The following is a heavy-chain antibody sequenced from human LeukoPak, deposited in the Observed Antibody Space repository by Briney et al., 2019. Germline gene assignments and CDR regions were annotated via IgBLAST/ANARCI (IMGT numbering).Heavy chain of an antibody. CDR1: GFTFSSYT. CDR3: AKDYPLDY. J-gene: IGHJ4*02. V-gene: IGHV3-23*01. CDR2: ISGSGGST. Sequence: GGSLRFSCAASGFTFSSYTMHWVRQAPGKGLEWVSAISGSGGSTYYADSVKGRFTISRDNSKNTVYLQMNTLRAEDTAVYYCAKDYPLDYWGQGALVTVSS.